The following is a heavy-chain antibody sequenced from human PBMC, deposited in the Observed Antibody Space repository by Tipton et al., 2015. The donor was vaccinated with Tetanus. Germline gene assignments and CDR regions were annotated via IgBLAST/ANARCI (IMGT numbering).Heavy chain of an antibody. CDR2: INHSGST. D-gene: IGHD6-19*01. Sequence: TLSLTCAVYGGSFSGYYWSWIRQPPGKGLEWIGEINHSGSTNYNPSLKSRVTISVDTSKNQFSLKLSSVTAADTAVYYCARIPAVAGTRDYWGQGTLVTVSS. CDR3: ARIPAVAGTRDY. V-gene: IGHV4-34*01. J-gene: IGHJ4*02. CDR1: GGSFSGYY.